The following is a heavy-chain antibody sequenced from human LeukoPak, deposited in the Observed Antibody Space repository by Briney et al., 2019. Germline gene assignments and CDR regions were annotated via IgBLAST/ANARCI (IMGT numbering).Heavy chain of an antibody. CDR2: IIPIFGTA. Sequence: SVKVSCKASGGTFSSYAISWVRQAPGQGLEWMGGIIPIFGTANYAQKFQGRVTITADESTSTAYMELSSLRSEDTAVYYCASTPLYSSGWYNGPRYFDYWGQGTLVTVYS. J-gene: IGHJ4*02. CDR1: GGTFSSYA. CDR3: ASTPLYSSGWYNGPRYFDY. V-gene: IGHV1-69*13. D-gene: IGHD6-19*01.